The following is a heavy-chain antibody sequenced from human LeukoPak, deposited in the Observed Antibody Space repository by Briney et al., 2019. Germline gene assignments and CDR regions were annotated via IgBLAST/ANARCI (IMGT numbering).Heavy chain of an antibody. J-gene: IGHJ6*02. D-gene: IGHD1-1*01. V-gene: IGHV3-23*01. CDR1: GFTFSSYA. Sequence: GGSLRLSCAASGFTFSSYAMSWVRQAPGKGLEWVSAISGSGGSTYYADSVKGRFTTSRDNSKNTLYLQMNSLRAEDTAVYYCARQRGQFYYYYGMDVWGQGTTVTVSS. CDR2: ISGSGGST. CDR3: ARQRGQFYYYYGMDV.